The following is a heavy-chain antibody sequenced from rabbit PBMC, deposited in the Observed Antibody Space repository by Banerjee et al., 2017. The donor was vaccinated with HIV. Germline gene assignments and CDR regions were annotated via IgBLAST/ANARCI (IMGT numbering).Heavy chain of an antibody. CDR1: GFSFSSSYY. V-gene: IGHV1S40*01. J-gene: IGHJ4*01. CDR3: ARSYVGTVGYGLNL. CDR2: FYGGGSDIT. Sequence: EESGGGLVKPGASLTLTCTASGFSFSSSYYMCWVRQAPGKGLEWIECFYGGGSDITYCAIWAKCRFTISKTSSTTVSLQMTSLTAADTAPYFCARSYVGTVGYGLNLWGQGTLVTVS. D-gene: IGHD4-2*01.